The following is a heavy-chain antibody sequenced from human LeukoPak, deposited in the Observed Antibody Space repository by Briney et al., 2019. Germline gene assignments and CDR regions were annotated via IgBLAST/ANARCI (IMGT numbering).Heavy chain of an antibody. CDR1: GFPFSDYV. Sequence: GGSLRLSCAASGFPFSDYVMHWVRQAPGKGLEWVSGISPSGGITYYTDSVKGRFTISRDNSKNTVSLQMNSLRAEDTAVYYCARDPYSGSYGADYYYYMDVWGKGTTVTISS. V-gene: IGHV3-23*01. J-gene: IGHJ6*03. CDR2: ISPSGGIT. D-gene: IGHD1-26*01. CDR3: ARDPYSGSYGADYYYYMDV.